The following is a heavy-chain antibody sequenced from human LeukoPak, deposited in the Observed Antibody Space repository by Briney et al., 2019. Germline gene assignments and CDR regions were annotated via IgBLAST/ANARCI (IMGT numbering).Heavy chain of an antibody. Sequence: SETLSLTCTVSGGSISSSSYYWGWIRQPPGKGLEWIGSIYYSGSTYYNPSLKSRVTISVDTSKNLFSLKLSSVTAADTAVYYCARLSKGSGWYVDYWGQGTLVTVSS. D-gene: IGHD6-19*01. V-gene: IGHV4-39*01. CDR2: IYYSGST. J-gene: IGHJ4*02. CDR1: GGSISSSSYY. CDR3: ARLSKGSGWYVDY.